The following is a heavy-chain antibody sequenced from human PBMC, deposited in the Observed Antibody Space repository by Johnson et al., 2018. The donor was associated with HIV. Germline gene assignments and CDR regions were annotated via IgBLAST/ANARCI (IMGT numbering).Heavy chain of an antibody. V-gene: IGHV3-30-3*01. CDR2: ISYDGSNK. Sequence: QVQLVESGGGVVRPGGSLRLSCAASGFTFSSYAMHWVRQAPGKGLEWVAVISYDGSNKYYADSVKGRFTISRDNSKNTLYLQMNSLRAEDTAVYYCARDNGAVAGPEGAFDIWGQGTMVTVSS. J-gene: IGHJ3*02. CDR3: ARDNGAVAGPEGAFDI. D-gene: IGHD6-19*01. CDR1: GFTFSSYA.